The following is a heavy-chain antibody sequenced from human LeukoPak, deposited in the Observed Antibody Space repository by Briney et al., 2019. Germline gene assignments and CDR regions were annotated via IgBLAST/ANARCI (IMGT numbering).Heavy chain of an antibody. D-gene: IGHD3-22*01. CDR1: GFTFSSYG. Sequence: GGSLRLSCAASGFTFSSYGMHWVRQAPGKGLEWVAVIWYDGSNKYYADSVKGRFTISRDNSKNTLYLQMNSLRAEDTAVYYCARDTYYYDSSGPGYYYYGMDVWGQGTTVTVSS. CDR2: IWYDGSNK. V-gene: IGHV3-33*01. CDR3: ARDTYYYDSSGPGYYYYGMDV. J-gene: IGHJ6*02.